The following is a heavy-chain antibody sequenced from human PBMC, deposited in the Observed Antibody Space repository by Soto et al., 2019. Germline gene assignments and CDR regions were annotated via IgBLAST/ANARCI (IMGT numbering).Heavy chain of an antibody. Sequence: SETLSLTCTVSGGSISSYYWSWIRQPAGKGLEWIGRIYTSGSTNYNPSLKSRVTMSVDTSKNQFSLKLSSVTAADTAVYYCARGSPSYYDILTGYYYRGHAFDIWGQGTMVTVSS. D-gene: IGHD3-9*01. CDR3: ARGSPSYYDILTGYYYRGHAFDI. CDR2: IYTSGST. J-gene: IGHJ3*02. V-gene: IGHV4-4*07. CDR1: GGSISSYY.